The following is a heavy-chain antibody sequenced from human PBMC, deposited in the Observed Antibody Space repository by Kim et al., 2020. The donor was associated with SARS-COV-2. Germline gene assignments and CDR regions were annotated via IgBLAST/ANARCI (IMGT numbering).Heavy chain of an antibody. J-gene: IGHJ3*02. CDR3: ARDGLAVAGSNAFDI. Sequence: ASVKVSCKASGYTFTSYAMNWVRQAPGQGLVWMGWINTNTGNPTYAQGFTGRFVFSLDTSVSTAYLQISSLKAEDTAVYYCARDGLAVAGSNAFDIWGQGTMVTVSS. D-gene: IGHD6-19*01. V-gene: IGHV7-4-1*02. CDR2: INTNTGNP. CDR1: GYTFTSYA.